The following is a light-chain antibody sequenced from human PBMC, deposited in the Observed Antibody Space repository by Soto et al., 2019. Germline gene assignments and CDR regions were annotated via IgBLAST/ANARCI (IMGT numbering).Light chain of an antibody. CDR2: DAS. V-gene: IGKV3-11*01. CDR1: QSVSSY. CDR3: HEYDGWT. J-gene: IGKJ1*01. Sequence: EIVLTQSPATLSLSPGERATLSCRASQSVSSYLAWYQQKPGQAPRLLIYDASNRATGIPDRFSGSGTGTDFTLTISRLEPEDFAVYYCHEYDGWTFGQGTKVDIK.